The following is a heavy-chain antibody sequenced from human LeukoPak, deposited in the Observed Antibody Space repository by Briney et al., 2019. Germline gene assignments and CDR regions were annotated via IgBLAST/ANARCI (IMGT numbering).Heavy chain of an antibody. CDR3: ARDPAVAGTRRPTQDY. Sequence: QPGGSLRLSCAASGFTFDDYAMHWVRQAPGKGLEWVSGISWNSGSIGYADSVKGRFTISRDNAKKSLYLQMNSLRAEDTAVYYCARDPAVAGTRRPTQDYWGQGTLVTVSS. J-gene: IGHJ4*02. D-gene: IGHD6-19*01. CDR1: GFTFDDYA. V-gene: IGHV3-9*01. CDR2: ISWNSGSI.